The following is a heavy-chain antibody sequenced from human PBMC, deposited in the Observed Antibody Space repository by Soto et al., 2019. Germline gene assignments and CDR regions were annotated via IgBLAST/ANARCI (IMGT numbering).Heavy chain of an antibody. CDR3: ARGNDWKSSTFDI. CDR1: GGSLIDDY. V-gene: IGHV4-59*01. J-gene: IGHJ3*02. CDR2: VYYSGST. Sequence: QVQLQESGPGLVKPLETVSLTCTVSGGSLIDDYWNRIRQPPGKGLEWIGYVYYSGSTNYNPSLKSRVTISVDRSKNQFSLKLSSVTAADTAVYYCARGNDWKSSTFDIWGHGTMVSVSS. D-gene: IGHD2-21*01.